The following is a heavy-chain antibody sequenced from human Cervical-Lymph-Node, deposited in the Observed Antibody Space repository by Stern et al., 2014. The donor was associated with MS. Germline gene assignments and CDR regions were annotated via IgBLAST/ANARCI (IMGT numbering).Heavy chain of an antibody. Sequence: MQLVQSGGDLIQPGGSVRLSCAASGFTVSSNSMAWVRQAPGQGLEWVSLIYSGGSTYSADSVKGRFTISRDKSKNTLYLQMISLRADDTAVYYCARVGGADNYYSMDVWGQGTTVTVSS. CDR2: IYSGGST. CDR3: ARVGGADNYYSMDV. CDR1: GFTVSSNS. J-gene: IGHJ6*02. V-gene: IGHV3-53*01. D-gene: IGHD2-15*01.